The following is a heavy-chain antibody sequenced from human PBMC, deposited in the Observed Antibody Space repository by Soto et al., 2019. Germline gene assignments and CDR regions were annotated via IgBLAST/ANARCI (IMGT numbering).Heavy chain of an antibody. V-gene: IGHV3-33*01. CDR3: ARDRRTGTTYFDY. D-gene: IGHD1-7*01. J-gene: IGHJ4*02. Sequence: GGSLRLSCAASGFTFSSYGMHWVRQAPGKGLEWVAVIWYDGSNKYYADSVKGRFTISRDNSKNTLYLQMNSLRAEDTAVYYCARDRRTGTTYFDYWGQGTLVTVSS. CDR1: GFTFSSYG. CDR2: IWYDGSNK.